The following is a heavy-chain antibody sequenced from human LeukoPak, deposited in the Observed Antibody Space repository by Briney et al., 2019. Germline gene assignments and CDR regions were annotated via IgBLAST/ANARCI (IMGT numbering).Heavy chain of an antibody. CDR2: VSPPGGGT. CDR1: GFSFSYHG. J-gene: IGHJ4*02. Sequence: GGSLRLSCVASGFSFSYHGMNWVRLAPGKGLEWVSGVSPPGGGTYYADSVKGRFTISRDDSRNTLSLQMNSLRVEDTAVYYCARDLAWGAFDYWGQGILVTVSS. V-gene: IGHV3-23*01. D-gene: IGHD7-27*01. CDR3: ARDLAWGAFDY.